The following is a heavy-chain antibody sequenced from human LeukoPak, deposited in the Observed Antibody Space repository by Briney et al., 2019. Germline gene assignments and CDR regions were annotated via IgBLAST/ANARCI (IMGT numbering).Heavy chain of an antibody. CDR3: AKDWAYYYDSSGSDAGYFQH. J-gene: IGHJ1*01. CDR1: GFTFDDYA. CDR2: ISWNSGSI. V-gene: IGHV3-9*01. D-gene: IGHD3-22*01. Sequence: PGGSLRLSCAASGFTFDDYAMPWVRQAPGKGLEWVSGISWNSGSIGYADSVKGRFTISRDNAKNSLYLQMNSLRAEDTALYYCAKDWAYYYDSSGSDAGYFQHWGQGTLVTVSS.